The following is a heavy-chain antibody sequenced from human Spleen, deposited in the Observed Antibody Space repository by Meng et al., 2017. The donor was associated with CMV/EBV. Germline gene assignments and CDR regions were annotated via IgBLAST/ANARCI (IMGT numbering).Heavy chain of an antibody. Sequence: QVQLGRPGGEGRTPGATVKVSCKASGYTFTGSFMHWVRQAPGQGLEWMRWINPNSGRTNYAQKFQGRVTMTRDTSISTAYMELSTLRSDDTAVYYSARFKVGSSYDYWGQGTLVTVSS. CDR2: INPNSGRT. J-gene: IGHJ4*02. V-gene: IGHV1-2*02. CDR3: ARFKVGSSYDY. D-gene: IGHD6-6*01. CDR1: GYTFTGSF.